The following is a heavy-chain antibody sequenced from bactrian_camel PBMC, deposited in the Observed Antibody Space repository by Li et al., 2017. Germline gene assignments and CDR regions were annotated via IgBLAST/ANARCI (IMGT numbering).Heavy chain of an antibody. CDR1: GFIFRIYE. CDR2: ISAGLNT. V-gene: IGHV3S40*01. Sequence: VQLVESGGGLVQAGGSLSISCTATGFIFRIYEMSWVRQAPGKGLEWVATISAGLNTYYADSVKGRFTISRDNAKNMVYLHLNSLKTEDMAMYYCANTVAGSPYYWGQGTQVTVS. J-gene: IGHJ4*01. D-gene: IGHD6*01. CDR3: ANTVAGSPYY.